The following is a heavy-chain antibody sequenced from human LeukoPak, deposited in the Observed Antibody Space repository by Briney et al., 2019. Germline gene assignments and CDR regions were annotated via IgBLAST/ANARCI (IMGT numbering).Heavy chain of an antibody. Sequence: SVKVSCKASGGTFSSYAISWVRQAPGQGLEWMGGIIPILGTANYAQKFQGRVTITADESTSTAYMELSSLRSEGTAVYYCARALTMVRGVIIPYAFDIWGQGTMVTVSS. CDR3: ARALTMVRGVIIPYAFDI. V-gene: IGHV1-69*13. CDR2: IIPILGTA. D-gene: IGHD3-10*01. CDR1: GGTFSSYA. J-gene: IGHJ3*02.